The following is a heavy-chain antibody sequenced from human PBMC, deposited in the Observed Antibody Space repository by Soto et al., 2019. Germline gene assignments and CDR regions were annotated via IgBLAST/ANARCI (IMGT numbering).Heavy chain of an antibody. V-gene: IGHV1-24*01. Sequence: ASVKVSCTVSGYTLTELSMHWVRQAPGKGLEWMGGFDPEDGETIYAQKFQGRVTMTEDTSTDTAYMELSSLRSEDTAVYYCATRGGAAAGTGWFDPWGQGTLVTVSS. CDR2: FDPEDGET. J-gene: IGHJ5*02. D-gene: IGHD6-13*01. CDR3: ATRGGAAAGTGWFDP. CDR1: GYTLTELS.